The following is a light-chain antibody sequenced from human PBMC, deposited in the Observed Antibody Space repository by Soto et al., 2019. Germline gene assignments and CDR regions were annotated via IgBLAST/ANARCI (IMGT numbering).Light chain of an antibody. V-gene: IGKV3-20*01. Sequence: EIVLTQSPGTLSLSPGERATLSCRASQSVSSSYLAWYQQKPGQAPRLVIYGASSRATGIPDRFSGSGSGTDFTRTISRLEPEDFAVDYCQQYGSSPWTFGQGTKVDIK. CDR1: QSVSSSY. CDR3: QQYGSSPWT. CDR2: GAS. J-gene: IGKJ1*01.